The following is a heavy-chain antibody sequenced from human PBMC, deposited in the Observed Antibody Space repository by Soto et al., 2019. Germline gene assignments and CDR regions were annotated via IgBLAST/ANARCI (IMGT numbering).Heavy chain of an antibody. J-gene: IGHJ6*02. D-gene: IGHD6-6*01. V-gene: IGHV4-59*01. CDR1: GGSISSYY. CDR2: IYYSGST. CDR3: ARTHFEYSSHFRGYYGMDV. Sequence: SETLSLTCTVSGGSISSYYWSWIRQPPGKGLEWIGYIYYSGSTNYNPSLKSRVTISVDTSKNQFSLKLSSVTAADTAVYYCARTHFEYSSHFRGYYGMDVWGQGTTVTVSS.